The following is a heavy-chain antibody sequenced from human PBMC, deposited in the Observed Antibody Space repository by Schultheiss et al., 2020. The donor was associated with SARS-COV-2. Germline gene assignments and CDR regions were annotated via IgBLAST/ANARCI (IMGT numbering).Heavy chain of an antibody. CDR1: GFTFSSYE. J-gene: IGHJ6*02. V-gene: IGHV3-48*03. Sequence: GGSLRLSCAASGFTFSSYEMNWVRQAPGKGLEWVSYISSSGSTIYYADSVKGRFTISRDNAKNSLYLQMNSLRAEDTAVYYCARRAYSSGWYMGYGMDVWGQGTTVTVSS. D-gene: IGHD6-19*01. CDR3: ARRAYSSGWYMGYGMDV. CDR2: ISSSGSTI.